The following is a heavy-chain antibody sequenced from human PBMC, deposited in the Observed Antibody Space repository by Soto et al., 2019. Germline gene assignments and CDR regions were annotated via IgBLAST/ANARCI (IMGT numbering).Heavy chain of an antibody. CDR2: TRNKANSYTT. D-gene: IGHD6-13*01. CDR1: GFTFSDHY. J-gene: IGHJ6*02. CDR3: ARVYSSSRYYYSMAV. Sequence: GGALRLSCAASGFTFSDHYMDLVRQSPGKGLEWVGRTRNKANSYTTEYAASVKGRFTISRDDSKNSLYLQMNSLKTEDTAVSYCARVYSSSRYYYSMAVCRPEATLTVS. V-gene: IGHV3-72*01.